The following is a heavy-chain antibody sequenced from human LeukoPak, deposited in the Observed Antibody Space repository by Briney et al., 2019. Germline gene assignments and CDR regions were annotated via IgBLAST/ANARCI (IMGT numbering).Heavy chain of an antibody. D-gene: IGHD6-19*01. CDR1: GYSFTNYW. CDR3: ARRRAVAGTSDY. Sequence: GESLKISCKGSGYSFTNYWIGWVRQMPGKSVWWMGIIYPVDSDNKYSPTFQGQVSISADKSISTAYLQWSSLKASDTAMYYCARRRAVAGTSDYWGQGTLVTVSS. CDR2: IYPVDSDN. V-gene: IGHV5-51*01. J-gene: IGHJ4*02.